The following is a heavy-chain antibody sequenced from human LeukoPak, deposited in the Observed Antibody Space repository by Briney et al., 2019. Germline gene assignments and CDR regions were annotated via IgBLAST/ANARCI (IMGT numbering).Heavy chain of an antibody. CDR3: AKDTYSSSRGYFQH. D-gene: IGHD6-13*01. J-gene: IGHJ1*01. V-gene: IGHV3-23*01. Sequence: GGSLRLSCAASGFTFSSYAMSWVRQAPGKGLEWDSAISGSGGSTYYADSVKGRFTISRDNSKNTLYLQMNSLRAEDTAVYYCAKDTYSSSRGYFQHWGQGTLVTVSS. CDR2: ISGSGGST. CDR1: GFTFSSYA.